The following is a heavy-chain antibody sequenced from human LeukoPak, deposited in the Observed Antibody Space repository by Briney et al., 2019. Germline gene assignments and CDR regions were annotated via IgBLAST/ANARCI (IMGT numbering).Heavy chain of an antibody. CDR1: GFTFSSYW. V-gene: IGHV3-7*01. CDR2: IKQDGSEK. Sequence: GGSLRLSCAASGFTFSSYWMSWARQAPGKGLEWVANIKQDGSEKYYVDSVKGRFTISRDNAKNSLYLQMNSLRAEDTAVYYCARETEWTYYDILTGYYRSTTLDAFDIWGQGTMVTVSS. J-gene: IGHJ3*02. CDR3: ARETEWTYYDILTGYYRSTTLDAFDI. D-gene: IGHD3-9*01.